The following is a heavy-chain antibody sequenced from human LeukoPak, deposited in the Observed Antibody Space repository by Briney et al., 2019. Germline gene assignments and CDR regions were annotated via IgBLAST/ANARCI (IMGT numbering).Heavy chain of an antibody. J-gene: IGHJ4*02. D-gene: IGHD4-17*01. CDR1: GFTFNSYS. V-gene: IGHV3-21*04. CDR3: AKDLYGDGLDY. CDR2: ISSSSRFI. Sequence: GGSLRLSCAASGFTFNSYSMNWFRQAPGKGLEWVSSISSSSRFIYYADSVKGRFTISRDNAKNSLYLQMNSLRAEDTALYYCAKDLYGDGLDYWGQGTLVTVSS.